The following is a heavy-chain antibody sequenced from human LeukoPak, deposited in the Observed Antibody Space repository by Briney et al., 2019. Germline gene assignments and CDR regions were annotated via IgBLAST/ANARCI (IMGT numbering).Heavy chain of an antibody. CDR3: AGGISKDAFDI. CDR1: GFTFSSYW. CDR2: IKQDGSEK. Sequence: GGSLRLSCAASGFTFSSYWMSWVRQAPGKGLEWVANIKQDGSEKYYVDSVKGRFTISRDNAKNSLYLQMNSLRAEDTAVYYCAGGISKDAFDIWGQGTMVTVSS. J-gene: IGHJ3*02. V-gene: IGHV3-7*01.